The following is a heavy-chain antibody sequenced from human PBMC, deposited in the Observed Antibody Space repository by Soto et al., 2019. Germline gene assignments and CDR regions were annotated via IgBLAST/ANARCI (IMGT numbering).Heavy chain of an antibody. CDR1: GGTFSSYA. V-gene: IGHV1-69*01. D-gene: IGHD4-4*01. J-gene: IGHJ6*02. CDR3: ARDTYQYRGPLQSGVQGMDV. CDR2: IIPIFGTA. Sequence: QVQLVQSGAEVKKPGSSVKVSCKASGGTFSSYAISWVRQAPGQGLEWMGGIIPIFGTANYAQKFQGRVTITADESTSTAYMELSSLRSEDTAVYYCARDTYQYRGPLQSGVQGMDVWGQGTTVTVSS.